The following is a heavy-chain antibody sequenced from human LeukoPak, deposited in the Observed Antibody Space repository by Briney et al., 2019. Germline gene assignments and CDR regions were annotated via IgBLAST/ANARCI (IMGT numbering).Heavy chain of an antibody. J-gene: IGHJ6*03. Sequence: GGSLRLSCAASGFTFSSYAMHWVRQAPGKGLEWVAVISYDGSNKYYADSVKGRFTISRDNSKNTLYLQMNSLRAEDTAVYYCARDYQRNHYYDSSGYYYVHYYYYMDVWGKGTTVTVSS. V-gene: IGHV3-30*04. CDR2: ISYDGSNK. CDR1: GFTFSSYA. D-gene: IGHD3-22*01. CDR3: ARDYQRNHYYDSSGYYYVHYYYYMDV.